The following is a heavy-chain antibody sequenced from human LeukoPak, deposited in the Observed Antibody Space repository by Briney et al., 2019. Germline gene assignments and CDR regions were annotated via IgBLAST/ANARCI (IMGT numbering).Heavy chain of an antibody. CDR3: GRIAIAANNGMAV. Sequence: GGSLRLSCAASGFKFSDHYIDWVRQAPGKGLEWVGRSRNKASSYTTEYAASVEGRFTISRDVSESSLYLQMNSLRTEDTAVYYCGRIAIAANNGMAVWGQGTTVTVPS. CDR1: GFKFSDHY. CDR2: SRNKASSYTT. V-gene: IGHV3-72*01. D-gene: IGHD1/OR15-1a*01. J-gene: IGHJ6*02.